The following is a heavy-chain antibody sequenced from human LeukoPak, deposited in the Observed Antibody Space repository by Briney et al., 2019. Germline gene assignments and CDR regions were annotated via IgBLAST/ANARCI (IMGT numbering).Heavy chain of an antibody. V-gene: IGHV3-23*01. Sequence: GGSLRLSCAASGFTLSTDWMSWVRQAPGKGLEWVSAISGSGGSTYYADSVKGRFTISRDNSKNTLYLQMNSLRAEDTAVYYCAKLRMVRGVILWSFDYWGQGTLVTVSS. J-gene: IGHJ4*02. D-gene: IGHD3-10*01. CDR1: GFTLSTDW. CDR2: ISGSGGST. CDR3: AKLRMVRGVILWSFDY.